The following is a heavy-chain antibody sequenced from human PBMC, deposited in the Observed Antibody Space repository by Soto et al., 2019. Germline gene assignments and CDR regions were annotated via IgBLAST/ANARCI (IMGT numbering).Heavy chain of an antibody. CDR3: ATGIAVAGAAYYYDSSGGYFDY. CDR1: GYTLTELS. Sequence: ASVKVSCKVSGYTLTELSMHWVRQAPGKGLEWMGGFDPEDGETIYAQKFQGRVTMTEDTSTDTAYMELSSLRSEDTAVYYCATGIAVAGAAYYYDSSGGYFDYWGQGTLVTVSS. D-gene: IGHD3-22*01. J-gene: IGHJ4*02. CDR2: FDPEDGET. V-gene: IGHV1-24*01.